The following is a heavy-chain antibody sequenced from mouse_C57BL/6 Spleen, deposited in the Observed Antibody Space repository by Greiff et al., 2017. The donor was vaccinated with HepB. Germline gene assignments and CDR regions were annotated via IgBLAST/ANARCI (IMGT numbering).Heavy chain of an antibody. Sequence: EVKVEESGGGLVKPGGSLKLSCAASGFTFSDYGMHWVRQAPEKGLEWVAYISSGSSTIYYADTVKGRFTISRDNAKNTLFLQMTSLRSEDTAMYYCARGMNAYWGQGTLVTVSA. CDR2: ISSGSSTI. V-gene: IGHV5-17*01. CDR3: ARGMNAY. J-gene: IGHJ3*01. CDR1: GFTFSDYG.